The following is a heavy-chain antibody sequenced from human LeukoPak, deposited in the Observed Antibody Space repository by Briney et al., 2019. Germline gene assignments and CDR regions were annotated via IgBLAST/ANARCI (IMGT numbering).Heavy chain of an antibody. Sequence: GGSLRLSCAASGFTFSNYWMHWVRQAPGKGLVWVSRIDGDGTTANYAESVKGRFTISRDNAKNTLYLQMNSLRAEDSAVYYCASAYYHYYFDYWGQGTLVTVSS. CDR3: ASAYYHYYFDY. D-gene: IGHD3-16*01. CDR1: GFTFSNYW. V-gene: IGHV3-74*01. CDR2: IDGDGTTA. J-gene: IGHJ4*02.